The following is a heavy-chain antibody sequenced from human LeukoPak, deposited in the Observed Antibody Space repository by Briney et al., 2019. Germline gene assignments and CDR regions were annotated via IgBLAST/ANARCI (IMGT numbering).Heavy chain of an antibody. D-gene: IGHD4-11*01. Sequence: GSLRLCCAASGFSFSDFGMGWVRQAPGKRLEWVSSIFGSRDSISYANSVKGRFTISRDNAENSLYLQMDSLRVEDTAVYYCTRGMDHINYAWFDPWGQGTLVIVSS. V-gene: IGHV3-21*06. CDR2: IFGSRDSI. CDR1: GFSFSDFG. J-gene: IGHJ5*02. CDR3: TRGMDHINYAWFDP.